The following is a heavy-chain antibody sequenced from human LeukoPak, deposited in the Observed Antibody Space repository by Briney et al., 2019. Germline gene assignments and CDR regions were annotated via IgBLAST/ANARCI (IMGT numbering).Heavy chain of an antibody. V-gene: IGHV3-48*01. J-gene: IGHJ4*02. Sequence: GGSLRLSCATSGFTYSRFSMNWVRQAPGKGLEWISYIKSDSSTIYYADSVKGRFTISRDKAKNSLYLQMNSLRAEDTAVYYCVRDYNWCFDYWGQGTLVTVSS. CDR3: VRDYNWCFDY. CDR1: GFTYSRFS. CDR2: IKSDSSTI. D-gene: IGHD1-1*01.